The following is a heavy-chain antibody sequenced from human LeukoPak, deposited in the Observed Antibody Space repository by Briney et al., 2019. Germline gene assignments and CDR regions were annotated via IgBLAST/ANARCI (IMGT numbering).Heavy chain of an antibody. V-gene: IGHV4-61*02. D-gene: IGHD3-10*01. CDR1: GGSISSSNYY. CDR3: ARAYYYKYYMDV. Sequence: SETLSLTCTVSGGSISSSNYYWSWIRQPAGKGLEWIGRIYTSGSTNYNPSLKSRVTISVDTSKNQFSLKLSSVTAADTAVYYCARAYYYKYYMDVWGKGTTVTISS. J-gene: IGHJ6*03. CDR2: IYTSGST.